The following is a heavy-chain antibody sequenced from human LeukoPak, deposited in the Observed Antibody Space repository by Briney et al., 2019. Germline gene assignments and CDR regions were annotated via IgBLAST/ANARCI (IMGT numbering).Heavy chain of an antibody. CDR2: VNHSGST. D-gene: IGHD3-9*01. Sequence: SETLSLTCAVYGSSFSGYYWSWIRQPPGKGLEWIGEVNHSGSTNYNPSLKSRVTISVDTSKNQFSLQLNSVTAADTAVYYCARVFDWAEAERPSDYWGQGTLVTVSS. CDR3: ARVFDWAEAERPSDY. CDR1: GSSFSGYY. J-gene: IGHJ4*02. V-gene: IGHV4-34*01.